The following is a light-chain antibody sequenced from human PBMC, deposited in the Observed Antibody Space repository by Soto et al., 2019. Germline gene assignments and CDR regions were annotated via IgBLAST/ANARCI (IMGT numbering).Light chain of an antibody. CDR2: NVN. CDR3: SSYSSSDTWV. Sequence: QSVLTQPPSVSGSPGQSITISCTGTSSDLGDYNSVSWYQHHPDKAPKLMIYNVNYRPSGVSNRFSGYKSGNTASLTISGLQAEDEADYFCSSYSSSDTWVFGGGTKLTVL. J-gene: IGLJ3*02. CDR1: SSDLGDYNS. V-gene: IGLV2-14*03.